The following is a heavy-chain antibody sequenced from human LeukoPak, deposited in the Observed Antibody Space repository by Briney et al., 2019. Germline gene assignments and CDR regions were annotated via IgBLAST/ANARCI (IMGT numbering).Heavy chain of an antibody. D-gene: IGHD3-10*01. Sequence: SETLSLTCTVSGGSVSSGSYYWSWIRQPPGKDLKWIGFIYYSGSTNYNPSLKSRVTISVDTSKNQFSLKVSSVTAADTAVYYCARENGGGYWFDPWGQGTLVTVSS. CDR2: IYYSGST. V-gene: IGHV4-61*01. CDR3: ARENGGGYWFDP. J-gene: IGHJ5*02. CDR1: GGSVSSGSYY.